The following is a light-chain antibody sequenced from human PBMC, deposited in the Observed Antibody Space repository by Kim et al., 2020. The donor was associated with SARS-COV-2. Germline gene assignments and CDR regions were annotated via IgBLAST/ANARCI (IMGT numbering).Light chain of an antibody. V-gene: IGLV1-44*01. J-gene: IGLJ3*02. CDR2: SNS. Sequence: QSVLTQPPSASGTPGQRVTISCSGSSSNIGSNTVNWYQQVPGTAPKLLVYSNSQRPSGVPDRFSGSKSGTSASLAISGLQSEDEADYYCAAWDDSVNGRVFGGGTKLTVL. CDR3: AAWDDSVNGRV. CDR1: SSNIGSNT.